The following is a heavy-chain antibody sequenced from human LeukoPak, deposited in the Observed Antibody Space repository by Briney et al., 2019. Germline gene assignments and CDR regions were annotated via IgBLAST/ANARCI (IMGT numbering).Heavy chain of an antibody. CDR1: GYTFTDLD. Sequence: GASVKVSCKASGYTFTDLDINWVRQAPGQGLEWMGWISAYNGNTNYAQKLQGRVTMTTDTSTSTAYMELRSLRSDDTAVYYCARAYYGSGVVNAFDIWGQGTMVTVSS. J-gene: IGHJ3*02. CDR2: ISAYNGNT. D-gene: IGHD3-10*01. V-gene: IGHV1-18*04. CDR3: ARAYYGSGVVNAFDI.